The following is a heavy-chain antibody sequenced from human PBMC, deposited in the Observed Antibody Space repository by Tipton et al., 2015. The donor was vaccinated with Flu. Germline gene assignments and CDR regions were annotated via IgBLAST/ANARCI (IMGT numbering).Heavy chain of an antibody. J-gene: IGHJ4*02. V-gene: IGHV4-39*01. D-gene: IGHD3-10*01. CDR3: ARHYGSGTYFFGD. Sequence: TLSLTCTVSGGSISSSGHYWGWIRQPPGKGLEWIGSMYYRGTTYYNPSLMSRVTISVGTSKNQFSLKLNSVTAADTAVYYCARHYGSGTYFFGDWGQGTLVTVSS. CDR1: GGSISSSGHY. CDR2: MYYRGTT.